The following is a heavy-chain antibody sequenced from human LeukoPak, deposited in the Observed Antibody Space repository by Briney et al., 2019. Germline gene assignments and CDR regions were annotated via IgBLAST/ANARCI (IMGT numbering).Heavy chain of an antibody. D-gene: IGHD2/OR15-2a*01. CDR1: GFMFSDYG. CDR3: GNHNSPFDY. Sequence: GGSLRLSCVASGFMFSDYGMHWVRQAPGKGLEWVAFIRSDGSGEYYTGSVKGRFTISRDNSKNTLYVQMNSLRLEDTAVYYCGNHNSPFDYWGQDTLVTVSS. CDR2: IRSDGSGE. J-gene: IGHJ4*02. V-gene: IGHV3-30*02.